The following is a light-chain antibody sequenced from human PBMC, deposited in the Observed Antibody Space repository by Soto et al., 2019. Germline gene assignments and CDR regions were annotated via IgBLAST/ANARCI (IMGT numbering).Light chain of an antibody. Sequence: DIQMTQSPSTLSASVGDRVTITCRASQSIGGWLAWYQQKPGKAPKPLIYEASVLQNGVPSRFSGSGSGTEFTLAIDSLQPDDFATYYCQEHNSYIPTFGPGTKVDIK. V-gene: IGKV1-5*03. J-gene: IGKJ1*01. CDR1: QSIGGW. CDR2: EAS. CDR3: QEHNSYIPT.